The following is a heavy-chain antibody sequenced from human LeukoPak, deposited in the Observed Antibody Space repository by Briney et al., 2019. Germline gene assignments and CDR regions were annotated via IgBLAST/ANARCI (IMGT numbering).Heavy chain of an antibody. CDR1: GYTFTGYY. V-gene: IGHV1-69*13. Sequence: GASVKVSCKASGYTFTGYYMHWVRQAPGQGLEWMGGIIPIFGTANYAQKFQGRVTITADESTSTAYMELSSLRSEDTAVYYCARASYGWRGYYFDYWGQGTLVTVSS. J-gene: IGHJ4*02. CDR2: IIPIFGTA. D-gene: IGHD6-19*01. CDR3: ARASYGWRGYYFDY.